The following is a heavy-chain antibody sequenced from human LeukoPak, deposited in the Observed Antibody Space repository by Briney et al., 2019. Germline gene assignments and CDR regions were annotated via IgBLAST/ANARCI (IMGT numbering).Heavy chain of an antibody. CDR2: IYSTGST. Sequence: GGSLRLSCAASGFTVSNNYMSWVRQAPGKGLEWVSIIYSTGSTYYTDSVKGRFTISRDNSKNTLYLQMNSLRAEDTAVYYCAGEGPSVTPYYWGQGTLVTVSS. D-gene: IGHD4-17*01. CDR1: GFTVSNNY. CDR3: AGEGPSVTPYY. J-gene: IGHJ4*02. V-gene: IGHV3-66*01.